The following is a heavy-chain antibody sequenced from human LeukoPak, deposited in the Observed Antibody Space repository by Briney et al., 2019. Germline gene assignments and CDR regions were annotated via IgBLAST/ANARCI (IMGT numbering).Heavy chain of an antibody. J-gene: IGHJ5*02. V-gene: IGHV4-61*02. D-gene: IGHD2-2*01. Sequence: NPSQTLSLTCTVSGGSISSGSYYWSWIRQPAGKGLEWIGRIYTSGSTNYNPSLKSRVTISVDTSKNQFSLKLSSVTAADTAVYYCARSGLPSSTSRYDPWGQGTLVTVSS. CDR3: ARSGLPSSTSRYDP. CDR1: GGSISSGSYY. CDR2: IYTSGST.